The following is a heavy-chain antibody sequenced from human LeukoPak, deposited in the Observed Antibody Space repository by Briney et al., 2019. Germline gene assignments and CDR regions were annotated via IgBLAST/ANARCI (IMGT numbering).Heavy chain of an antibody. Sequence: GGSLRLCCAASGFTFSNAWMSWVRQAPGKGLEWVANIKQDGSEKYYVDPVKGRFTISRDNAKNSLYLQMISLRAEDTAVYYCARTGDSHYWGQGTLVTVSS. D-gene: IGHD7-27*01. CDR3: ARTGDSHY. CDR2: IKQDGSEK. J-gene: IGHJ4*02. V-gene: IGHV3-7*03. CDR1: GFTFSNAW.